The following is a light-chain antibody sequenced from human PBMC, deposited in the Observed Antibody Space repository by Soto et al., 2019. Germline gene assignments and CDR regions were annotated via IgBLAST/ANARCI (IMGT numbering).Light chain of an antibody. Sequence: AMQLTQSPSSLSASVGDRVTITCRASQGISSALAWYQQKPGKAPKLLIYDASSLESGVPSRFSGSGSGTDFTLTISSLQTEDFATYYCQQFNSYLLYTFGQGTKLEIK. CDR2: DAS. CDR1: QGISSA. CDR3: QQFNSYLLYT. J-gene: IGKJ2*01. V-gene: IGKV1-13*02.